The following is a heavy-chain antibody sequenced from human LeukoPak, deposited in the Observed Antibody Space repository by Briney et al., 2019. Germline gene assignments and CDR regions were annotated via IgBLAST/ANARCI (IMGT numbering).Heavy chain of an antibody. CDR1: GGSISSSSYY. V-gene: IGHV4-39*01. J-gene: IGHJ4*02. D-gene: IGHD6-13*01. CDR3: ATIEYSSSWSAPYYFDY. Sequence: SETQSLTCTVSGGSISSSSYYWGWIRQPPGKGLEWIGSIYYSGSTYYNPSLKSRVTISVDTSKNQFSLKLSSVTAADTAVYYCATIEYSSSWSAPYYFDYWGQGTLVTVSS. CDR2: IYYSGST.